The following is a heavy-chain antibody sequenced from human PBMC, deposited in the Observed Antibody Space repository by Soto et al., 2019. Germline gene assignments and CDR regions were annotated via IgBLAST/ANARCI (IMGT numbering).Heavy chain of an antibody. V-gene: IGHV3-23*01. CDR1: GFTFSSYA. CDR3: AKNGLLWFGELLDPFDY. CDR2: ISGSGGST. J-gene: IGHJ4*02. D-gene: IGHD3-10*01. Sequence: AVGSLRLSCAASGFTFSSYAMSWVRQAPGKGLEWVSAISGSGGSTYYADSVKGRFTISRDNSKNTLYLQMNSLRAEDTAVYYCAKNGLLWFGELLDPFDYWGQGTLVTVSS.